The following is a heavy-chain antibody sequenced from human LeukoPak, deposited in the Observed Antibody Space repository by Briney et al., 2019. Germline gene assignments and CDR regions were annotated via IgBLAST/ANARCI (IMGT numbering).Heavy chain of an antibody. CDR1: GGSFSGYY. Sequence: PSETLSLTCAVYGGSFSGYYWSWIRQPPGKGLEWSGEINHSGSTNYNPSLKSRVTISVDTSKNQFSPKLSSVTAADTAVYYCARGVTYYDFWSGYPPVINWFDPWGQGTLVTVSS. J-gene: IGHJ5*02. V-gene: IGHV4-34*01. CDR2: INHSGST. CDR3: ARGVTYYDFWSGYPPVINWFDP. D-gene: IGHD3-3*01.